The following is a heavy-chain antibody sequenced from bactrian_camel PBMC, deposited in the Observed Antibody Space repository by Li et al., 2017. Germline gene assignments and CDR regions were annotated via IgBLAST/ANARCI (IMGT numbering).Heavy chain of an antibody. Sequence: VQLVESGGGSAETGGSLRVSCRASGFRFADYALGWYRQAPGNECELLSTIDLDSYTYVADSVKGRATISDNAKTTIFLQMNSLQPEDTAVYYCAADPVVRGVRVIRKGACSSKGHFGYWSQGTQVTVS. CDR2: IDLDSYT. CDR3: AADPVVRGVRVIRKGACSSKGHFGY. D-gene: IGHD2*01. J-gene: IGHJ6*01. CDR1: GFRFADYA. V-gene: IGHV3S55*01.